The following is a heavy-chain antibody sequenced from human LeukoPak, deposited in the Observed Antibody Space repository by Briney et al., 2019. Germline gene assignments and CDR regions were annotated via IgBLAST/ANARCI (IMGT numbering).Heavy chain of an antibody. Sequence: SVKVSCKASGGTFSSYAISWVRQAPGQGLEWMGGVIPIFGTANYAQKFKGRVTITADKSTSTDYMELSSLRSEDTAVYYCARDTSTVTHWYFDLWGRGTLVTVSS. J-gene: IGHJ2*01. V-gene: IGHV1-69*06. D-gene: IGHD4-17*01. CDR1: GGTFSSYA. CDR3: ARDTSTVTHWYFDL. CDR2: VIPIFGTA.